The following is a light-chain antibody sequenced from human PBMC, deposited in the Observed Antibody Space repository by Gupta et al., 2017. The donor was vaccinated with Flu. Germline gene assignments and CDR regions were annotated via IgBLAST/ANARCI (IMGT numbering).Light chain of an antibody. J-gene: IGKJ4*01. CDR1: QDITKY. Sequence: DIQMTQSPSSLSPSVGDRVTITCQASQDITKYLNWYQQRPGKAPKILIYDASNLETGVPSRFSGSGSGTDFTFTISSRQPEDLATYYCQQDDNLPFTFGGGTKVDIK. CDR3: QQDDNLPFT. CDR2: DAS. V-gene: IGKV1-33*01.